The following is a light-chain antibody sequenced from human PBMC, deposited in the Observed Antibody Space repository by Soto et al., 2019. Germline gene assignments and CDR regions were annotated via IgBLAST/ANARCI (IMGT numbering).Light chain of an antibody. J-gene: IGKJ1*01. V-gene: IGKV3-20*01. CDR3: QQYAGPPWT. CDR2: GAS. CDR1: QSVTSGY. Sequence: EIVLTQSPGTLSLSPGDRATLSCRASQSVTSGYLAWYQQRPGQAPRLLIYGASSRATGIPDRFSGSGSGTDFTLIISRLQPEDFAVYYCQQYAGPPWTFGQGTTVEIK.